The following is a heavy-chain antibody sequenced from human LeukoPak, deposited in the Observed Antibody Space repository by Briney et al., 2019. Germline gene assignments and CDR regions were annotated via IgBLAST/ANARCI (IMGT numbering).Heavy chain of an antibody. CDR1: GGSISGYY. CDR3: ARQRGYSYGYDQFFDY. CDR2: INHSGST. Sequence: SETLSLTCTVSGGSISGYYWSWIRQPPGKGLEWIGEINHSGSTNYNPSLKSRVTISVDTSKNQFPLKLSSVTAADTAVYYCARQRGYSYGYDQFFDYWGQGTLVTVSS. D-gene: IGHD5-18*01. V-gene: IGHV4-34*01. J-gene: IGHJ4*02.